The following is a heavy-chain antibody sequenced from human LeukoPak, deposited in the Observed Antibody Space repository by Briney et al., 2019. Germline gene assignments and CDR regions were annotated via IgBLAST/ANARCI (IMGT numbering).Heavy chain of an antibody. CDR1: GGSISSYY. CDR2: IYYSGST. Sequence: SETLSLTCTVSGGSISSYYWSWIRQPPGKGLEWIGYIYYSGSTNYNPSLKSRVTISVDTSKNQFSLKLSSVTAADTAVYYCARDGYSGYDSYYYYGMDVWGQGTTVTVSS. CDR3: ARDGYSGYDSYYYYGMDV. V-gene: IGHV4-59*01. J-gene: IGHJ6*02. D-gene: IGHD5-12*01.